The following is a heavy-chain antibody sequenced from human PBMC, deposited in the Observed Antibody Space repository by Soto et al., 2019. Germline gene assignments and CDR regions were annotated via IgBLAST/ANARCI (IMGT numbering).Heavy chain of an antibody. CDR2: INPSGGST. D-gene: IGHD3-3*01. CDR1: GYPFTSYY. CDR3: AREYARAYYDFWSGYYGTGSDYYYGMDV. V-gene: IGHV1-46*01. Sequence: ASVKVSCKASGYPFTSYYMHWVRQAPGQGLEGMGIINPSGGSTSYAQKFQGRVTMTRDTYTSTVYMELSSLRSEDTAVYYCAREYARAYYDFWSGYYGTGSDYYYGMDVWGQGTTVTVSS. J-gene: IGHJ6*02.